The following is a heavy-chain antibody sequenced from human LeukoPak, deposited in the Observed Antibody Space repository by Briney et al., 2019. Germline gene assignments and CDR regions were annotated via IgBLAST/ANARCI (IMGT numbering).Heavy chain of an antibody. CDR1: GGSVRSYY. Sequence: SETLSLTCTVSGGSVRSYYWSWIRQPPGKGLQWIGYIYHSGITNYNPSLKSRVTISVDTSKNQFSLKLSSVTAADTAVYYCARGGSSGWYFDYWGQGTLVTVSS. V-gene: IGHV4-59*02. D-gene: IGHD6-19*01. CDR3: ARGGSSGWYFDY. CDR2: IYHSGIT. J-gene: IGHJ4*02.